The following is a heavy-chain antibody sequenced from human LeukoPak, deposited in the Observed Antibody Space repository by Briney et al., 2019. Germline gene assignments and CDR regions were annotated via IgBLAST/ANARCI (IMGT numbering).Heavy chain of an antibody. D-gene: IGHD6-6*01. Sequence: PGGTLRLSCTASGFTFTSYIMNWVRQAPGKGPESVSYPSSSSSTIYYADSVKGRFTISRDNAKNSLYLQMSSLRAEDTAVYYCAKDPSGIAARPDFDYWGQGTLVTVSS. J-gene: IGHJ4*02. CDR3: AKDPSGIAARPDFDY. CDR2: PSSSSSTI. V-gene: IGHV3-48*01. CDR1: GFTFTSYI.